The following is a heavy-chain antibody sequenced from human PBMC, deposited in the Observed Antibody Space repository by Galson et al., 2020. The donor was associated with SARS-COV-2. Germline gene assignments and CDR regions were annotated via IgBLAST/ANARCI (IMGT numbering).Heavy chain of an antibody. J-gene: IGHJ6*02. CDR1: GFTFSSYG. CDR3: ARILVPAAMHYYYYYGMDV. V-gene: IGHV3-33*01. D-gene: IGHD2-2*01. Sequence: GESLKISCAASGFTFSSYGMHWVRQAPGKGLEWVAVIWYDGSNKYYADSVKGRFTISRDNSKNTLYLQMNSLRAEDTAVYYCARILVPAAMHYYYYYGMDVWGQGTTVTVSS. CDR2: IWYDGSNK.